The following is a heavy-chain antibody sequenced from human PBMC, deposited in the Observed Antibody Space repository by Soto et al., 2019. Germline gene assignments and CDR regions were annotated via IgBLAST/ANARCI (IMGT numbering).Heavy chain of an antibody. CDR2: IYQSGST. J-gene: IGHJ4*02. CDR3: ASGVGGYDGDY. V-gene: IGHV4-4*02. CDR1: GASITSSNW. Sequence: QVQLQESGPGLVKPSGTLSLTCAVSGASITSSNWWMWVRQPPGKGLEWIGEIYQSGSTNYHPSHKSRVIIPVDKSKNQFSLKLSAVTAADTAVYYCASGVGGYDGDYWGQGTLVTVSS. D-gene: IGHD5-12*01.